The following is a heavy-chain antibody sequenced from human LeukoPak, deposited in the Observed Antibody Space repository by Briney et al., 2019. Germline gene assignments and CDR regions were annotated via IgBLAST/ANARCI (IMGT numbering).Heavy chain of an antibody. D-gene: IGHD6-19*01. CDR1: GFTFSSYA. Sequence: GGPLRLSCAAPGFTFSSYAMHWVRQAPGKGLEWVAVISYDGSNKYYADSVKGRFTISRDNSKNTLYLQMNSLRAEDTAVYYCARDGQWLDYSFDYWGQGTLVTVSS. J-gene: IGHJ4*02. CDR2: ISYDGSNK. CDR3: ARDGQWLDYSFDY. V-gene: IGHV3-30-3*01.